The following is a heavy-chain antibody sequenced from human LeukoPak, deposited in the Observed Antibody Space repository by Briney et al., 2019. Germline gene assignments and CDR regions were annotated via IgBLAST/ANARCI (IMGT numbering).Heavy chain of an antibody. CDR1: GFTFDSYS. D-gene: IGHD2/OR15-2a*01. CDR2: IFSSSTYI. CDR3: ARDFYDGFALDY. Sequence: GGSLRLSCAASGFTFDSYSMNWVRQAPGKGLEWVSFIFSSSTYIYYTDSVKGRFTISRDNARNSLYLQMDNLRAEDTGVYYCARDFYDGFALDYWGQGTLVTVSS. J-gene: IGHJ4*02. V-gene: IGHV3-21*03.